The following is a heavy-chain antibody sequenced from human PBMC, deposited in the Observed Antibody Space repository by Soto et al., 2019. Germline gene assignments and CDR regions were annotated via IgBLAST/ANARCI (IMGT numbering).Heavy chain of an antibody. D-gene: IGHD3-22*01. CDR1: GYTFTSYG. CDR3: ARDPRMWVIKGEGDWFDP. CDR2: ISAYNGNT. Sequence: QVQLVQSGAEVKKPGASVKVSCKASGYTFTSYGISWVRQAPGQGLEWMGWISAYNGNTNYAQKLQGRVTMTTDTSTRTAYMELRSLRSDDTAVYYCARDPRMWVIKGEGDWFDPWGQGTLVTVSS. V-gene: IGHV1-18*01. J-gene: IGHJ5*02.